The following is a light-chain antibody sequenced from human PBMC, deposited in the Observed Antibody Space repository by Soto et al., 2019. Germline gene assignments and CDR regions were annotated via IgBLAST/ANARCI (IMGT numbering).Light chain of an antibody. CDR3: QQRSHWPRGT. V-gene: IGKV3-11*01. J-gene: IGKJ1*01. Sequence: ESLLTQSPATLSLSPGERATLSCRASQSVSRYLAWYQQKPGQATRLLIYETSTRAPGIPARFSGSGSETDFTLTIGSLEPEDFAVYYCQQRSHWPRGTFGQGTKVDIK. CDR1: QSVSRY. CDR2: ETS.